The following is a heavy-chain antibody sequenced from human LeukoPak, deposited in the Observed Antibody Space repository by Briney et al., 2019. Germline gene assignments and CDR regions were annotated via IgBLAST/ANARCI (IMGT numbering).Heavy chain of an antibody. CDR2: ISSSGSTI. D-gene: IGHD6-13*01. Sequence: GGSLRLSCAASGFTFSDYYMSWIRQAPGKGLEWVSYISSSGSTIYYADSVKGRFTISRDNAKNSLYLQMNSLRAEDTAVYYCAREQQLRPYDAFDTWGQGTMVTVSS. CDR1: GFTFSDYY. V-gene: IGHV3-11*01. CDR3: AREQQLRPYDAFDT. J-gene: IGHJ3*02.